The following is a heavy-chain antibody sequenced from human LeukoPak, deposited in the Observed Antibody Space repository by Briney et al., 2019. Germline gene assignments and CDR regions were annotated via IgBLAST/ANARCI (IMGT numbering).Heavy chain of an antibody. CDR1: GGSISSYY. D-gene: IGHD5-12*01. CDR3: ARRAHSGYDKGTSWFDP. Sequence: SETLSLTCTVSGGSISSYYWSWIRQPPGKGLEWIRYIYYSGSTNYNPSLKSRVTISVDTSKNQFSLKLSSVTAADTAVYYCARRAHSGYDKGTSWFDPWGQGTLVTVSS. V-gene: IGHV4-59*01. J-gene: IGHJ5*02. CDR2: IYYSGST.